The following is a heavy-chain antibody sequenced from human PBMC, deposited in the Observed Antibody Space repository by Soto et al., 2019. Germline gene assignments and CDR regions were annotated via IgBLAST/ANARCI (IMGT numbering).Heavy chain of an antibody. Sequence: ASVKVSCKASGYTFTRYGILWVRQAPGQGLEWLGIVNPSSGTTTYAQKFHGRVAMTRDTSTNTVYMELSSLTSEDTAVYYCGREFYYGSGNYNRLDVWGQGTTVTVSS. CDR3: GREFYYGSGNYNRLDV. CDR2: VNPSSGTT. D-gene: IGHD3-10*01. V-gene: IGHV1-46*01. J-gene: IGHJ6*02. CDR1: GYTFTRYG.